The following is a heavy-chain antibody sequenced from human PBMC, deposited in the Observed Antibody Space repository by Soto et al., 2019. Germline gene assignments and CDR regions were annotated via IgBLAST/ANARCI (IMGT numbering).Heavy chain of an antibody. V-gene: IGHV3-23*01. CDR3: AKDLRRSGWSFDY. CDR1: GFTFSSYS. CDR2: ISGSGGST. D-gene: IGHD6-19*01. J-gene: IGHJ4*02. Sequence: GGSLRLSCAASGFTFSSYSISWVRQAPWKGLEWVSAISGSGGSTYYADSVKGRFTISRDNSKNTLYLQMNSLRAEDTAVYYCAKDLRRSGWSFDYWGQGTLVTVSS.